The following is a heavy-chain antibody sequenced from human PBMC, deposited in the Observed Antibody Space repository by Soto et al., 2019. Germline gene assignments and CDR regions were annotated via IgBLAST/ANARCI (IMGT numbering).Heavy chain of an antibody. CDR3: ARDRLITGALYYYYGMDV. CDR1: GYTFTSYG. Sequence: QVQLVQSGAEVKKPGASVKVSCKASGYTFTSYGISWVRQAPGQGLDWMGWTSAYNGNTNDAEKLQGRVTMTTDTSTSTDDMELRSLRSHDTAVYYCARDRLITGALYYYYGMDVWGQGTTVTVSS. J-gene: IGHJ6*02. CDR2: TSAYNGNT. D-gene: IGHD1-20*01. V-gene: IGHV1-18*01.